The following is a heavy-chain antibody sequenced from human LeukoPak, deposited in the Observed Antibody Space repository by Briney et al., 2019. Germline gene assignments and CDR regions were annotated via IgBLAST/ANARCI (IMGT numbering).Heavy chain of an antibody. CDR3: ARVSEYYYDSSGYYEDY. J-gene: IGHJ4*02. CDR1: GGSISSGDYY. CDR2: IYHSGST. Sequence: SQTLSLTCTVSGGSISSGDYYWGWIRQPPGKGLEWIGSIYHSGSTYYNPSLKSRVTISVDTSKNQFSLKLSSVTAADTAVYYCARVSEYYYDSSGYYEDYWGQGTLVTVSS. D-gene: IGHD3-22*01. V-gene: IGHV4-39*07.